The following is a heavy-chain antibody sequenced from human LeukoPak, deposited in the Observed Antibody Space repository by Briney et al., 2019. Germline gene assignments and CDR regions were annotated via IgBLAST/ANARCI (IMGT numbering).Heavy chain of an antibody. CDR2: ISGSSSTI. CDR1: GLTLGVNNYY. V-gene: IGHV3-48*01. D-gene: IGHD6-13*01. J-gene: IGHJ6*02. CDR3: ATSSSWSYYYALDV. Sequence: GGSLRLSCVGSGLTLGVNNYYMNWVRQAPGRGPEWISYISGSSSTIKYADSVKGRFTISRDNAKNSLYLQMNSLRAEDTAVYYCATSSSWSYYYALDVWGQGTTVTVSS.